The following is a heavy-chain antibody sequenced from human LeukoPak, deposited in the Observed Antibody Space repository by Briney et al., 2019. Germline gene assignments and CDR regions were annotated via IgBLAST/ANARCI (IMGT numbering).Heavy chain of an antibody. D-gene: IGHD6-19*01. CDR2: IYSGGST. V-gene: IGHV3-66*01. CDR1: GFTVSSNY. J-gene: IGHJ6*03. Sequence: GGSLRLSCAPSGFTVSSNYMNWVRQAPGKGMEWVSVIYSGGSTYYADSVKGRFTISRDNSKNTLYLQMNSLRAEDTAVYYCARVIAVVHSLYYYYYMDVWGKGTTVTISS. CDR3: ARVIAVVHSLYYYYYMDV.